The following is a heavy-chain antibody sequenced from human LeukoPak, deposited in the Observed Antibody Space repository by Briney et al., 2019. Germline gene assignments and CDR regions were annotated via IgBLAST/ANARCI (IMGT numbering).Heavy chain of an antibody. V-gene: IGHV1-69*05. J-gene: IGHJ4*02. Sequence: GASVKVSCKACRGTFSSYGISWVRQAPGQGLAWMGGINAILGRVKYGQKLQGRATLTTDESTSTAYMELSSLTSEDTGVYYCARGELGDSSGFSFFDYWGQGTLVTVSS. CDR2: INAILGRV. CDR1: RGTFSSYG. D-gene: IGHD3-22*01. CDR3: ARGELGDSSGFSFFDY.